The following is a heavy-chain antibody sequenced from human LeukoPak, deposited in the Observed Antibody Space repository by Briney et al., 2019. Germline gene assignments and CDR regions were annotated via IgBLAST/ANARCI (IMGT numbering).Heavy chain of an antibody. J-gene: IGHJ5*02. V-gene: IGHV4-59*01. CDR1: GGSINNYF. CDR2: IYYSGSI. Sequence: SETLSLTCTVSGGSINNYFWSWIRQPPGKGLEWIGYIYYSGSINYNPSLKSRVTISVDTSKNQFSLKLSSVTAADTAVYYCAKNEYNTSPGRYNWFDPWGQGTLVTISS. CDR3: AKNEYNTSPGRYNWFDP. D-gene: IGHD3-10*01.